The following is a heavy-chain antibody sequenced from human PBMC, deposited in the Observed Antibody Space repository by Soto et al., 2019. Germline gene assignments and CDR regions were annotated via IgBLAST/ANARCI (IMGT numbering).Heavy chain of an antibody. V-gene: IGHV1-46*01. J-gene: IGHJ6*02. CDR2: INPSGGST. Sequence: ASVKVSCEASGYTFTSYYMHRVRQAPGQGLEWMGIINPSGGSTSYAQKFQGRVTMTRDTSTSTVYMELSSLRSEDTAVYYCAMIYDILTGPPILGMDVWGQATTVTVSS. CDR3: AMIYDILTGPPILGMDV. CDR1: GYTFTSYY. D-gene: IGHD3-9*01.